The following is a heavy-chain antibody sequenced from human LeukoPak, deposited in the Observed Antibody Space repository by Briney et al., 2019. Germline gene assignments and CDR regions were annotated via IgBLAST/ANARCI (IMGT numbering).Heavy chain of an antibody. V-gene: IGHV4-34*09. D-gene: IGHD3-22*01. J-gene: IGHJ3*02. Sequence: SETLSLTCAVYGGSFSGYYWSWIRQHPGKGLEWIGYIYYTGSTYYNPSLGSRLTISVDTSKNHFSLKLSSVTAADTAVYYCARDFYYDSGGSRVDTFDIWGQGALVTVSS. CDR3: ARDFYYDSGGSRVDTFDI. CDR1: GGSFSGYY. CDR2: IYYTGST.